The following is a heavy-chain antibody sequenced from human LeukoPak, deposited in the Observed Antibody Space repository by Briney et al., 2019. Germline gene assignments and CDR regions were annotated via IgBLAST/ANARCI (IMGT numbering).Heavy chain of an antibody. J-gene: IGHJ4*02. Sequence: GGSLRLSCAASGFTFIDYDMHWVRQVIGKGLEWVSAIGIRGDTHYSGSVKGRFTISRENAESSLYLQMNSPRAEDTAVYCCARGGIQVSGIDEFDYWGQGTLVTVSS. V-gene: IGHV3-13*01. CDR1: GFTFIDYD. D-gene: IGHD6-19*01. CDR3: ARGGIQVSGIDEFDY. CDR2: IGIRGDT.